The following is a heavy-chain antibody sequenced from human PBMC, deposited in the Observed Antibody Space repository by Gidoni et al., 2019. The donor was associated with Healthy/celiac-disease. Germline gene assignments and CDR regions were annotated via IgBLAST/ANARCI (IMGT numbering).Heavy chain of an antibody. CDR1: GFTFSSHS. Sequence: EVQLVESGGGMVKPGGSLRLSCAASGFTFSSHSMDWVRQAPGKGLELVSSISSSSSYIYYADSVKGRFTISRDNAKNSLYLQMNSLRAEDTAVYYCASGLGYGIFSTAKVSYFDYWGQGTLVTVSS. V-gene: IGHV3-21*01. D-gene: IGHD5-18*01. CDR3: ASGLGYGIFSTAKVSYFDY. CDR2: ISSSSSYI. J-gene: IGHJ4*02.